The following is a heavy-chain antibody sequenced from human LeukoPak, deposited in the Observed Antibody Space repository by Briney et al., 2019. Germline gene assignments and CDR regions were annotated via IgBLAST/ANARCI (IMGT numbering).Heavy chain of an antibody. CDR3: AKDLRYRDYYGSGAVDY. Sequence: GGSLRLSCAASGFTFSSYWMHWVRQAPGKGLVWVSRINGDGSSTSYADSVKGRFTISRDNSKNTLYLQMNSMRAEDTAVYYCAKDLRYRDYYGSGAVDYWGQGTLVTVSS. D-gene: IGHD3-10*01. J-gene: IGHJ4*02. CDR2: INGDGSST. V-gene: IGHV3-74*01. CDR1: GFTFSSYW.